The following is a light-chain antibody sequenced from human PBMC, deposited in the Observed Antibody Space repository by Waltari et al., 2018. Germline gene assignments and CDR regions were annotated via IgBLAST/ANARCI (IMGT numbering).Light chain of an antibody. CDR1: QSISKY. CDR2: HAS. CDR3: QHYVRLPGT. Sequence: ELMLTQSPRTLSLSPGERATLSCKASQSISKYLAWYQQKPGQAPRLLTYHASSRATGIPDRISGSGSETDVSLTISRLEPEDFAVYYCQHYVRLPGTFGQGTNVEIK. J-gene: IGKJ1*01. V-gene: IGKV3-20*01.